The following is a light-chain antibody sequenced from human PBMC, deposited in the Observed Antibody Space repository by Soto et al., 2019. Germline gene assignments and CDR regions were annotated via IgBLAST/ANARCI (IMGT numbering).Light chain of an antibody. J-gene: IGKJ1*01. CDR3: QQYGTSNPWT. V-gene: IGKV3-20*01. Sequence: IVLTHSPSTLSLSPGLRSTLSCRASQSVSSSYLAWYQQKPGQSPRLLIYAASARATGISDRFRGSGSGTDFTLTINRLEPADFAMYYCQQYGTSNPWTFGQGTKVDIK. CDR2: AAS. CDR1: QSVSSSY.